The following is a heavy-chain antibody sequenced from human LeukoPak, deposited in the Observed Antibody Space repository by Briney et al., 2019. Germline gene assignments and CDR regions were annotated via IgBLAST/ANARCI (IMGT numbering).Heavy chain of an antibody. CDR3: ARGVVVVAANLNWFDP. CDR1: GFTFSSYW. CDR2: INTDGSST. D-gene: IGHD2-15*01. J-gene: IGHJ5*02. V-gene: IGHV3-74*01. Sequence: GGSLRLSCAASGFTFSSYWMHWVRHAPGKGLVWGSRINTDGSSTSYADSVKGRFTISRDNAKNTLYLQMNSLRAEDTAVYYCARGVVVVAANLNWFDPWGQGTLVTVSS.